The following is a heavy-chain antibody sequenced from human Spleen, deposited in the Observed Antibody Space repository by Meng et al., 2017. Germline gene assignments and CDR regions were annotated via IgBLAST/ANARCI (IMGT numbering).Heavy chain of an antibody. D-gene: IGHD4-17*01. CDR2: INHSGST. CDR3: ARGRGRATVTFDY. CDR1: GGSFSDYY. V-gene: IGHV4-34*01. J-gene: IGHJ4*02. Sequence: VQLQQWGAGLLNPPETLSLTCLVSGGSFSDYYWSWIRQPPGKGLEWIGEINHSGSTNYNPSLESRATISVDTSQNNLSLKLSSVTAADSAVYYCARGRGRATVTFDYWGQGTLVTVSS.